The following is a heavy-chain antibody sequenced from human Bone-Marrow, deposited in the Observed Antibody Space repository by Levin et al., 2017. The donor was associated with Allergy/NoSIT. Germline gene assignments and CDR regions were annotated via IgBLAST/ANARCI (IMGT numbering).Heavy chain of an antibody. CDR2: ISFDGNNI. CDR3: ARGLRSSGWDFDS. Sequence: GGSLRLSCVASGFTYSVYAMHWVRQVPGRGLEWLALISFDGNNIYFADSVKGRFTVSRDNSKNTLYLEMHSLRAEDTAVYFCARGLRSSGWDFDSWGQGTLVTVSS. V-gene: IGHV3-30*04. J-gene: IGHJ4*02. D-gene: IGHD6-19*01. CDR1: GFTYSVYA.